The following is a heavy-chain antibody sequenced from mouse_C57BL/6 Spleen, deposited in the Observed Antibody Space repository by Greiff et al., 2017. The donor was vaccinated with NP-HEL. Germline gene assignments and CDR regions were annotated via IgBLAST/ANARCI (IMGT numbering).Heavy chain of an antibody. J-gene: IGHJ2*01. D-gene: IGHD4-1*01. CDR2: IYPRSGNT. V-gene: IGHV1-81*01. Sequence: QVQLKQSGAELARPGASVKLSCKASGYTFTSYGISWVKQRTGQGLEWIGEIYPRSGNTYYNEKFKGKATLTADKSSSTAYMELRSLTSGDSAVYFCAKTGTVDDWGQGTTLTVSS. CDR3: AKTGTVDD. CDR1: GYTFTSYG.